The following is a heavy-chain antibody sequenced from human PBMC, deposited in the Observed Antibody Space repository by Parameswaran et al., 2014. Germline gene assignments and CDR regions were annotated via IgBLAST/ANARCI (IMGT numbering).Heavy chain of an antibody. CDR2: ISSSSSYI. Sequence: VRQAPGKGLEWVSSISSSSSYIYYADSVKGRFTISRDNAKNSLYLQMNSLRAEDTAVYYCARDGGMDVWGQGTTVTVSS. J-gene: IGHJ6*02. CDR3: ARDGGMDV. V-gene: IGHV3-21*01.